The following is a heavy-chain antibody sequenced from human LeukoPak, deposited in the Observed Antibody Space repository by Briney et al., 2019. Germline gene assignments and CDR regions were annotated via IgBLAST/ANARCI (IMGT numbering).Heavy chain of an antibody. Sequence: SETLSLTCTVSGGSISSGGYYWSWIRQHPGKGLEWIGYIYYSGSTYYNPSLKSRVTISVDTSKNQFSLKLSSVTAADTAVYYCARDPSPLGGNAFDIWGQGTMVTVSS. J-gene: IGHJ3*02. CDR1: GGSISSGGYY. D-gene: IGHD3-10*01. CDR3: ARDPSPLGGNAFDI. CDR2: IYYSGST. V-gene: IGHV4-31*03.